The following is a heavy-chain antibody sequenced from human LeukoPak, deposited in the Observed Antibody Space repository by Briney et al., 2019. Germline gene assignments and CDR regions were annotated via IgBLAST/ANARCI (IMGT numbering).Heavy chain of an antibody. CDR3: ARERTRGYCSSTSCYMSYGY. V-gene: IGHV1-2*02. CDR1: GYTFTGYY. Sequence: ASVKVSCKASGYTFTGYYMHWVRQAPGQGLEWMGWINPNSGGTTYAQKFQGRVTMTRDTSISTAYMELSRLRSDDTAVYYCARERTRGYCSSTSCYMSYGYWGQGTLVTVSS. J-gene: IGHJ4*02. D-gene: IGHD2-2*02. CDR2: INPNSGGT.